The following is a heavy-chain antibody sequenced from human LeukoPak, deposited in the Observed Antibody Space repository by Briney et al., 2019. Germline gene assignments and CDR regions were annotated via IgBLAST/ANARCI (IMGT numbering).Heavy chain of an antibody. V-gene: IGHV1-69*05. D-gene: IGHD3-22*01. CDR1: GGTFGSYA. J-gene: IGHJ4*02. CDR2: IIPIFGTA. Sequence: SVKVSCKASGGTFGSYAISWVRQAPGQGLEWMGGIIPIFGTANYAQKFQGRVTITTDESTGTAYMELSSLRSEDTAVYYCASQPYYYDSSGYSRAEDYWGQGTLVTVSS. CDR3: ASQPYYYDSSGYSRAEDY.